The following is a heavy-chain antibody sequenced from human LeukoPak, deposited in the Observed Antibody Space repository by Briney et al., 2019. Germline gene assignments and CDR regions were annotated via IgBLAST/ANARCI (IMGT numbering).Heavy chain of an antibody. CDR2: INHSGST. CDR3: ARGAPYYFDC. Sequence: SETLSLTCAVYGGSFSGYYWSWIRQPPGKGLEWIGEINHSGSTNYNPSLKSRVTISVDTSKNQFSLKLSSVTAADTAVYYCARGAPYYFDCWGQGTLVTVSS. V-gene: IGHV4-34*01. CDR1: GGSFSGYY. J-gene: IGHJ4*02.